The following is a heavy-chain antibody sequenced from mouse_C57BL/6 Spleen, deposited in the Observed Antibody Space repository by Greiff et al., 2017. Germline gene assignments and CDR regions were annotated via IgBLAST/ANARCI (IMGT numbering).Heavy chain of an antibody. J-gene: IGHJ4*01. V-gene: IGHV5-4*01. CDR3: ARDPGLLRAMDY. CDR2: ISDGGSYT. CDR1: GFTFSSYA. D-gene: IGHD1-1*01. Sequence: EVMLVESGGGLVKPGVSLKLSCAASGFTFSSYAMSWVRQTPEKRLEWVATISDGGSYTYYPDNVKGRFTISRDNAKNNLYLQMSHLKSEDTAMYYCARDPGLLRAMDYWGQGTSVTVSS.